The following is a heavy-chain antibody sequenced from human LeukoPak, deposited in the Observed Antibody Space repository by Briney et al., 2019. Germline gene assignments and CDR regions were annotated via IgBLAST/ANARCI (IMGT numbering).Heavy chain of an antibody. CDR2: IYSGGST. Sequence: GGSLRLSCAASGFTLSTYAMSWVRQAPGQGLEWVSVIYSGGSTYYADSVKGRFTISRDNSENTLYLQMNSPRAEDTAVYYCARSDCGGGRCYYFDYWGQGTLVTVSS. D-gene: IGHD2-15*01. CDR1: GFTLSTYA. J-gene: IGHJ4*02. CDR3: ARSDCGGGRCYYFDY. V-gene: IGHV3-53*01.